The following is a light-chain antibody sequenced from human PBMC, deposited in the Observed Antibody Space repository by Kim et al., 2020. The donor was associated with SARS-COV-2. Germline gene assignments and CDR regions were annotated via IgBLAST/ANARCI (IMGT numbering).Light chain of an antibody. V-gene: IGKV3-20*01. CDR2: GAS. Sequence: LGERATLYCRASQRVNSDDLAWYQQIPGQPPRLAIYGASSKATGIPDRFSGSGSGTDFTLAISRLEPEDFAVYYCQLNGSSLLMYTFGQGTKLEI. CDR1: QRVNSDD. J-gene: IGKJ2*01. CDR3: QLNGSSLLMYT.